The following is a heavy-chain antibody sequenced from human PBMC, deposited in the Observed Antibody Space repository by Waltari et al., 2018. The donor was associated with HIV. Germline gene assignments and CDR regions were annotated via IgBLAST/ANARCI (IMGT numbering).Heavy chain of an antibody. J-gene: IGHJ6*02. D-gene: IGHD3-22*01. V-gene: IGHV1-8*01. CDR2: MNPNSGNT. CDR1: GYTFTSYD. CDR3: ARADSASSITYYYYYYGMDV. Sequence: QVQLVQSGAEVKKPGASVKVSCKPSGYTFTSYDINWVRQAPGHGREWRGWMNPNSGNTGYAQKFQGRVTMTRNTAISTAYMELSSLRSEDTAVYYCARADSASSITYYYYYYGMDVWGQGTTVTVSS.